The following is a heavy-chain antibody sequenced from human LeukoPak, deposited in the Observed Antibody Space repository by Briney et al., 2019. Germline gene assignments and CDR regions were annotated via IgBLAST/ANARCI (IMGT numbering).Heavy chain of an antibody. D-gene: IGHD6-19*01. V-gene: IGHV4-4*07. CDR3: AREYSSGWYSAYYYYMEV. Sequence: SETLSLTCTVSGGSISSYYWSWIRQPAGKGLEWIGRIYTTGSTNYNPSLKSRVTMSVDTSKNQFSLKLSSVTAADTAVYYCAREYSSGWYSAYYYYMEVWGKGTTVTISS. J-gene: IGHJ6*03. CDR2: IYTTGST. CDR1: GGSISSYY.